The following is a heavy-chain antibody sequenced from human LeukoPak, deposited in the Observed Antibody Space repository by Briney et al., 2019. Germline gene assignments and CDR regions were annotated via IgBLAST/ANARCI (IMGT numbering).Heavy chain of an antibody. CDR2: IYYSGST. J-gene: IGHJ4*02. D-gene: IGHD3-3*01. CDR1: GGSLSSGGYY. V-gene: IGHV4-31*03. CDR3: ARRTIFGVAPFDY. Sequence: SETLSLTCTVSGGSLSSGGYYWSWIRQHPGKGLEWIGYIYYSGSTYYNPSLKSRVTISVDTSKNQFSLKLSSVTAADTAVYYCARRTIFGVAPFDYWGQGTLVTVSS.